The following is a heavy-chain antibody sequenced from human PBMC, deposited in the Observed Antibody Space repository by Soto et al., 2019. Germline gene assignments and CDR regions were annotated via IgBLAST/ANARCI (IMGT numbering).Heavy chain of an antibody. J-gene: IGHJ6*02. CDR2: IYYSGST. CDR3: ARDMLAAAGYYYYGMDV. D-gene: IGHD6-13*01. Sequence: SETLSLTCTVSGGSISSGVYYWSWIRHHPGKGLEWIGYIYYSGSTYYNPSLKSRVTISVDTSKNQFSLKLSSVTAADTAVYYCARDMLAAAGYYYYGMDVWGQGTPVAVS. V-gene: IGHV4-31*03. CDR1: GGSISSGVYY.